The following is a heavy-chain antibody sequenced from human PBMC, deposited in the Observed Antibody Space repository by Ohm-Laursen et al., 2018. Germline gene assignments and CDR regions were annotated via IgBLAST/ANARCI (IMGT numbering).Heavy chain of an antibody. D-gene: IGHD5-24*01. J-gene: IGHJ4*02. CDR1: GFTFTGNT. V-gene: IGHV3-23*01. Sequence: SLRLSCTASGFTFTGNTMAWVRQAPGKGLKWVSGLCGRGNSPYYTDSVKGRFTISRDDSKNTLYLQMNTLRADDTAIYYCAKCMGRCRAGVDYWGRGTLVVVSS. CDR3: AKCMGRCRAGVDY. CDR2: LCGRGNSP.